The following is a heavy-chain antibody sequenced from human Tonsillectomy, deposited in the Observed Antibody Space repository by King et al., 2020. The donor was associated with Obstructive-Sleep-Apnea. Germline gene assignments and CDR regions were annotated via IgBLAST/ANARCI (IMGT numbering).Heavy chain of an antibody. J-gene: IGHJ5*02. D-gene: IGHD3-10*01. CDR2: ISSNADIT. V-gene: IGHV3-11*01. Sequence: VQLVESGGDLVKPGGSLRLSCAASGFTFSDHYMSWIRHVPGKGLEWVSYISSNADITDYAVSVKGRFTISRDNAKNTLHLQMDSLRAEDTAVYYCARDRRPAQWLGIGPWVQGTPVTVSS. CDR3: ARDRRPAQWLGIGP. CDR1: GFTFSDHY.